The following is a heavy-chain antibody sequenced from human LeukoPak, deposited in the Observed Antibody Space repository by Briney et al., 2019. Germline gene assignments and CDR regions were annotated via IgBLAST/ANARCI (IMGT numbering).Heavy chain of an antibody. D-gene: IGHD2-2*01. CDR1: GYIFSNFFSSYG. CDR2: ISAYNGNT. CDR3: ARGPHCSSTSCYRSWFDP. J-gene: IGHJ5*02. Sequence: ASVKVSCKASGYIFSNFFSSYGITWVRQAPGQGLEWMGWISAYNGNTNYAQKLQGRVTMTTDTSTSTAYMELRSLRSDDTAVYYCARGPHCSSTSCYRSWFDPWGQGTLVTVSS. V-gene: IGHV1-18*01.